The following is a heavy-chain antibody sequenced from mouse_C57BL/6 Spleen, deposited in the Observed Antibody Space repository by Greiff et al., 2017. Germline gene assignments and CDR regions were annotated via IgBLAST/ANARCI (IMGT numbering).Heavy chain of an antibody. D-gene: IGHD1-1*01. V-gene: IGHV1-26*01. J-gene: IGHJ2*01. CDR1: GYTFTDYY. Sequence: VQLQQSGPELVKPGASVKISCKASGYTFTDYYMNWVKQSHGKSLEWIGDINPNNGGTSYNQKFKGKATLTVDKSSSTAYMELRSLTSEDSAVYYCAKSPRLHYYGSSFFGYWGQGTTLTVSS. CDR3: AKSPRLHYYGSSFFGY. CDR2: INPNNGGT.